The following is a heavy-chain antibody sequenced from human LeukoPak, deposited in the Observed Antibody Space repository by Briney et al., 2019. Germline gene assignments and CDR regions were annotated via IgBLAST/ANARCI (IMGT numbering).Heavy chain of an antibody. D-gene: IGHD1-1*01. CDR2: ISRSGSII. Sequence: GGSLRLSCAASGFTFSDYFMNRIRQAPGKGLEWVSHISRSGSIIYYADSVKGRFTISRDNAKNSLYLQMNSLRAEDTAVYYCARGPTGSSNWFDPWGQGTLVTVSS. CDR3: ARGPTGSSNWFDP. V-gene: IGHV3-11*01. CDR1: GFTFSDYF. J-gene: IGHJ5*02.